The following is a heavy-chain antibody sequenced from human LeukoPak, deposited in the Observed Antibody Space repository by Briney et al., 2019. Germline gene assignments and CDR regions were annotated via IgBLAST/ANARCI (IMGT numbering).Heavy chain of an antibody. V-gene: IGHV4-59*01. CDR3: ARGGSRDGYNRPLDY. CDR1: GGSISSYY. CDR2: TYYSGSA. D-gene: IGHD5-24*01. Sequence: SETLSLTCAVSGGSISSYYWSWIRQPPGKGLEWIGYTYYSGSANYSPSLKSRVTMSVDTSKNQFSLRLNSVTAADTAVYYCARGGSRDGYNRPLDYWGQGTLVTVSS. J-gene: IGHJ4*02.